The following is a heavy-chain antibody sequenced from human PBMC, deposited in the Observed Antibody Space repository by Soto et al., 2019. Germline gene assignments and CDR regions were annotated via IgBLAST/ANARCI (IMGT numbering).Heavy chain of an antibody. V-gene: IGHV1-18*01. CDR3: AVDSSGSASDFYYYYGLDV. CDR1: DYMF. CDR2: ISAYSGNT. D-gene: IGHD3-22*01. Sequence: QVPLVQSGAEVKKPGASVKVSCKTSDYMFISRVRQAPGQGLEWMGWISAYSGNTKYSQNLQDRFTMTTDTSTNTAYMELRSLRSDDTAIYYCAVDSSGSASDFYYYYGLDVWGLGTTVTVSS. J-gene: IGHJ6*02.